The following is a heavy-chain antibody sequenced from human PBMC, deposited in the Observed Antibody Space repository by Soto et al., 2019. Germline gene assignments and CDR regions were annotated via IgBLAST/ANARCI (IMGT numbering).Heavy chain of an antibody. CDR2: INPKSGGT. CDR3: ARGHSTDCSNGVCSFFYNHEMDV. CDR1: GYSFTDYH. Sequence: KVSCKASGYSFTDYHIHWVRQAPGQGLEWLGRINPKSGGTSTAQKFQGWVTMTRDRSISTVYMELTRLRSDDTAVYFCARGHSTDCSNGVCSFFYNHEMDVWGQGTTVTVSS. V-gene: IGHV1-2*04. D-gene: IGHD2-8*01. J-gene: IGHJ6*02.